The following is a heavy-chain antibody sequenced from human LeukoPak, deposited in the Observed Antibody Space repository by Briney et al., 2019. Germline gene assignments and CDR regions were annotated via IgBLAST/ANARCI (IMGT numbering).Heavy chain of an antibody. CDR2: IIPIFGTA. J-gene: IGHJ6*02. CDR1: GGTFSSYA. V-gene: IGHV1-69*13. CDR3: ARGIVVVAQAPYYYYGMDV. D-gene: IGHD2-15*01. Sequence: SVKVSCKASGGTFSSYAISWVRQAPGQGLEWMGGIIPIFGTANYAQKFQGRVTITADESTSTAYMELSSLRSEDTAAYYCARGIVVVAQAPYYYYGMDVWGQGTTVTVSS.